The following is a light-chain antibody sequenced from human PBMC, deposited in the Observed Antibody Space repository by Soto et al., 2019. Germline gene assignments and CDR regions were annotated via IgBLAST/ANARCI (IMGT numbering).Light chain of an antibody. CDR3: QSSDPSGTSYVV. J-gene: IGLJ2*01. Sequence: SYELTQPPSVSVSPGQTARIPCSGDALPNQYAYWYQRKPGQAPVLLIYKDNERPSGIPERFSGSTSGTTVTLTISGVQAEDAGDYYCQSSDPSGTSYVVFGGGTKVTVL. CDR2: KDN. V-gene: IGLV3-25*03. CDR1: ALPNQY.